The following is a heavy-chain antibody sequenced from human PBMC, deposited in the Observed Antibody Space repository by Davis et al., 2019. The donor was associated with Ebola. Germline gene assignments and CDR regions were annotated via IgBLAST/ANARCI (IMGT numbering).Heavy chain of an antibody. V-gene: IGHV4-39*07. CDR3: ARAGWGYGMDV. CDR2: INHSGST. CDR1: GGSTSSSSYY. Sequence: SETLSLTCTVSGGSTSSSSYYWGSIRQPPGKGLEWIGEINHSGSTTYNPSLKSRVTISVDTSKNQFSLKLSSVTAADTAVYYCARAGWGYGMDVWGKGTTVTVSS. J-gene: IGHJ6*04. D-gene: IGHD1-26*01.